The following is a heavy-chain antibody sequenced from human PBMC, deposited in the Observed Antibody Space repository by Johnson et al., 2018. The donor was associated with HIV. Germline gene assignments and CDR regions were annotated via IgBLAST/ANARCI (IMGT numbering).Heavy chain of an antibody. CDR1: GFTFSSYG. CDR3: ATGSRARAVYDFWSGIPDAFDI. Sequence: VQLLESGGGVVQYGRSLRLSCAASGFTFSSYGMHWVRQAPGKGLEWVAIISYDGSNKYYVDSVKVRFTISRDNSKNTLYLEMHSLRAEDTAVYHCATGSRARAVYDFWSGIPDAFDIWGQGTMVTVSS. D-gene: IGHD3-3*01. V-gene: IGHV3-30*03. CDR2: ISYDGSNK. J-gene: IGHJ3*02.